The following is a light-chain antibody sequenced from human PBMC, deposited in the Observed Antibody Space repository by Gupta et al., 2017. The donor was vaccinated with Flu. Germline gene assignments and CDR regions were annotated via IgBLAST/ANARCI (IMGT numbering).Light chain of an antibody. Sequence: SLCESASIDYRSSHTVLYRTDNRNYLAWYQQKPGKPPRLLMYCASTLATGVPYRFSGSGSGTDFSLTISSLQAEDVAVYYCQQDDNQPHTFGRGTKVEIK. J-gene: IGKJ4*01. CDR2: CAS. V-gene: IGKV4-1*01. CDR1: HTVLYRTDNRNY. CDR3: QQDDNQPHT.